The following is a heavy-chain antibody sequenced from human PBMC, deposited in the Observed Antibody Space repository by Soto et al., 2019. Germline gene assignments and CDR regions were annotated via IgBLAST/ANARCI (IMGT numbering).Heavy chain of an antibody. V-gene: IGHV1-24*01. J-gene: IGHJ4*02. CDR3: AREWYSSGRHFDY. CDR1: GYTFTNLS. CDR2: FDPEDGET. Sequence: ASVKVSCKVSGYTFTNLSMHWVRQAPGQGLEWMGGFDPEDGETIYAQKFQGRVTITADESTSTAYMELSSLRSEDTAVYYCAREWYSSGRHFDYWGQGTLVTVSS. D-gene: IGHD6-19*01.